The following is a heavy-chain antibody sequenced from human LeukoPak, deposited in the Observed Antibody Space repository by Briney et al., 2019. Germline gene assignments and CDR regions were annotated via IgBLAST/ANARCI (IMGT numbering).Heavy chain of an antibody. D-gene: IGHD6-6*01. CDR2: IYYSGST. J-gene: IGHJ6*02. CDR1: GGSISSYY. V-gene: IGHV4-59*08. CDR3: ASHAPIAADPYYYYGMDV. Sequence: SETLPLTCTVSGGSISSYYWSWIRQPPGKGLEWIGYIYYSGSTNYNPSLKSRVTISVDTSKNQFSLKLSSVTAADTAVYYCASHAPIAADPYYYYGMDVWGQGTTVTVSS.